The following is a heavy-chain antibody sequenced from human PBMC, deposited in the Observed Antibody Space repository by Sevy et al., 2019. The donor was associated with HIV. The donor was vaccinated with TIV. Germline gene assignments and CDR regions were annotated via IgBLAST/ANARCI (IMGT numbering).Heavy chain of an antibody. J-gene: IGHJ4*02. D-gene: IGHD2-8*01. CDR2: ISYDGNYK. V-gene: IGHV3-30*04. Sequence: GGSLRLSCVASGFTFPIYSVLWVRQAPGKGLEWLTLISYDGNYKYYADSVKGRFTISRDNSNNILYLQMSNLRVEDTALYFCARVAVEYCTNDCYHRFDHWGLGTLVTVSS. CDR3: ARVAVEYCTNDCYHRFDH. CDR1: GFTFPIYS.